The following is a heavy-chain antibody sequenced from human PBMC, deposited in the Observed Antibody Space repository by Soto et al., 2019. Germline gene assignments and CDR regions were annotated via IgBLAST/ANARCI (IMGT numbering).Heavy chain of an antibody. V-gene: IGHV1-18*01. CDR3: ARAGIAARGLMNWFDP. Sequence: ASVKVSCKASGYTFTSYGISWVRQAPGQGLEWMGWISAYNGNTNYAQKLQGRVTMTTDTSTSTAYMELRSLRSDDTAVYYCARAGIAARGLMNWFDPWGQGTLVTVSS. CDR2: ISAYNGNT. J-gene: IGHJ5*02. D-gene: IGHD6-6*01. CDR1: GYTFTSYG.